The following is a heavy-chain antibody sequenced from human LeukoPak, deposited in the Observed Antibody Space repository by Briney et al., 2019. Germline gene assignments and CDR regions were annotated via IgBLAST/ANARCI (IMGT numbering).Heavy chain of an antibody. Sequence: SETLSLTCIVSGGSISSSSYYWGWLRQPPGKGLEWIGSIYYSGSTNYNPSLKSRVTISLDASKNQFSLSLSSVTAADTAVYYCASLFTFGGVTDYWGQGILVTVSS. V-gene: IGHV4-39*07. D-gene: IGHD3-16*01. J-gene: IGHJ4*02. CDR2: IYYSGST. CDR1: GGSISSSSYY. CDR3: ASLFTFGGVTDY.